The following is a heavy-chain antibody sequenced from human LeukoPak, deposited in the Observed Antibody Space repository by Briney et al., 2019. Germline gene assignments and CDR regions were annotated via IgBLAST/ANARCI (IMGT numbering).Heavy chain of an antibody. D-gene: IGHD3-3*01. CDR2: ISSSSSYI. CDR3: AGSPGAGFFGVVIMSASAFDI. Sequence: PGGSLRLSCAASGFTFSSYSMNWVRQAPGKGLEWVSSISSSSSYIYYADSVKGRFTISRDNAKNSLDLQMNSLRADDTAVYYCAGSPGAGFFGVVIMSASAFDIWGQGTMVTVSS. CDR1: GFTFSSYS. V-gene: IGHV3-21*01. J-gene: IGHJ3*02.